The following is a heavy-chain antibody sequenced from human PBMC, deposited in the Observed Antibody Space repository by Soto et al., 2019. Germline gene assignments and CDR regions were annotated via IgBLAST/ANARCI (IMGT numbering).Heavy chain of an antibody. Sequence: ASVKVSCKASGYTFTSYAMHWVRQAPGQRLEWMGWINAGNGNTKYSQKFQGRVTITRDTSASTAYMELSSLRSEDTAVYYCARAPWCSGGSCYSSWFDPWGQGTLVTVSS. D-gene: IGHD2-15*01. CDR2: INAGNGNT. J-gene: IGHJ5*02. CDR1: GYTFTSYA. V-gene: IGHV1-3*01. CDR3: ARAPWCSGGSCYSSWFDP.